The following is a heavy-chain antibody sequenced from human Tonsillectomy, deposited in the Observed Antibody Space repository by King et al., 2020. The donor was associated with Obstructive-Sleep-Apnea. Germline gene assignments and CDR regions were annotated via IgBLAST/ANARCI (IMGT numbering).Heavy chain of an antibody. CDR1: GYTFTSYD. CDR2: MNPNSGNT. V-gene: IGHV1-8*01. J-gene: IGHJ6*02. Sequence: VQLVESGAEVKKPGASVKVSCKASGYTFTSYDINWVRQATGQGLEWMGWMNPNSGNTGHAQKFQGRVTMTRNTPIGTAYMELSSLRSEDTAVYYCAARGFGELLSGYYYYYYGMDVWGQGTTVTVSS. CDR3: AARGFGELLSGYYYYYYGMDV. D-gene: IGHD3-10*01.